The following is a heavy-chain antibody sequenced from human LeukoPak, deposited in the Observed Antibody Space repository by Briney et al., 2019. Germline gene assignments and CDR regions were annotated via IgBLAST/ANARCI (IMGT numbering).Heavy chain of an antibody. CDR2: ISAYNGNT. CDR3: ARRSSSSWYESSYFDY. J-gene: IGHJ4*02. V-gene: IGHV1-18*01. CDR1: GYTLTSYG. Sequence: ASVKVSCKASGYTLTSYGISWVRQAPGQGLEWMGWISAYNGNTNYAQKLQGRVTMTTDTSTSTAYMELRSLRSDDTAVYYCARRSSSSWYESSYFDYWGQGTLVTVSS. D-gene: IGHD6-13*01.